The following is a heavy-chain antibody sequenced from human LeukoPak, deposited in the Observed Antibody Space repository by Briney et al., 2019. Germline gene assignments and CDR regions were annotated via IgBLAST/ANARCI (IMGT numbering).Heavy chain of an antibody. CDR3: ARVWGELLWFGESVYYFDY. V-gene: IGHV4-59*12. Sequence: SETLSLTCTVSGGSISSYYWSWIRQPPGKGLEWIGYIYYSGSTNYNPSLKSRVTISVDTSKNQFSLKLSSVTAADTAVYYCARVWGELLWFGESVYYFDYWGQGTLVTVSS. CDR1: GGSISSYY. CDR2: IYYSGST. J-gene: IGHJ4*02. D-gene: IGHD3-10*01.